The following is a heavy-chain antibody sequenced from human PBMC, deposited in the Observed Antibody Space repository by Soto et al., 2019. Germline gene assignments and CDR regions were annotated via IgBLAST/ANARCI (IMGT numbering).Heavy chain of an antibody. CDR2: ISSSGSFM. J-gene: IGHJ5*01. D-gene: IGHD1-7*01. V-gene: IGHV3-21*01. CDR1: GFSFSSDS. CDR3: ARDPPTGSTLDWFDS. Sequence: EVQLVESGGGLVKPGGSLRLSCGASGFSFSSDSMGWVRQAPGKGLEWVSSISSSGSFMNYADSVKGRFTISRDNAKNSLYLQMTSLKDEDTAVYYCARDPPTGSTLDWFDSWGQGTLVTVSS.